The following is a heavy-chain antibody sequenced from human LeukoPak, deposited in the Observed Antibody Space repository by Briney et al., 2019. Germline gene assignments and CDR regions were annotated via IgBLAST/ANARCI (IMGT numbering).Heavy chain of an antibody. CDR3: ARGVGEEFRYFYYGMDV. CDR2: IIPILGIA. CDR1: GGTFSSYA. V-gene: IGHV1-69*04. J-gene: IGHJ6*02. Sequence: GSSVTVSCKASGGTFSSYAISWGRQAPGQGLEWRGRIIPILGIANIAQKFQGRVTITGDKSTSKAYMELSSLRSEDTAVYYCARGVGEEFRYFYYGMDVWGQGATGTVSS. D-gene: IGHD2-21*01.